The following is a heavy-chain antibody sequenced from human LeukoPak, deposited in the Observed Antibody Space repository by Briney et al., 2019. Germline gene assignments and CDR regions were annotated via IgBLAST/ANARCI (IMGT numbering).Heavy chain of an antibody. Sequence: PSETLSLTCTVSGDSIRSYDWNWLRQSPGKGLEWIGYISYSGSTNYNPSLKSRVTISVDTSKNQFSLRLSSVTAADTAVYYCARRSYYGSGTYKWFDPWGQGTLVTVSS. CDR2: ISYSGST. D-gene: IGHD3-10*01. CDR1: GDSIRSYD. CDR3: ARRSYYGSGTYKWFDP. J-gene: IGHJ5*02. V-gene: IGHV4-59*08.